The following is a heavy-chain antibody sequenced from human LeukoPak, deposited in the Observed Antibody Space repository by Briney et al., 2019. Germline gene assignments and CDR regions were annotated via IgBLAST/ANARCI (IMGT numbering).Heavy chain of an antibody. CDR3: ARGGITGTPSDY. Sequence: SSVKVSCKASGGTFSSYAISWVRQAPGQGLEWMGGIIPIFGTANYAQKFQGRVTITTDESTSTAYMELSSLRPEDTAVYYCARGGITGTPSDYWGQGTLVTVSS. CDR2: IIPIFGTA. J-gene: IGHJ4*02. V-gene: IGHV1-69*05. D-gene: IGHD1-7*01. CDR1: GGTFSSYA.